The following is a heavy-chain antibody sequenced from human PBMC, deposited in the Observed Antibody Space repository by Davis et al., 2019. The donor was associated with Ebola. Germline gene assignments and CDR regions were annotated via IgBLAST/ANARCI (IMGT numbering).Heavy chain of an antibody. J-gene: IGHJ4*02. CDR1: GFTSGTSG. CDR3: VKDSDTAVATFEF. Sequence: PGGSLRLSCAASGFTSGTSGMHWVRQVAGQGPEWLALMRFDGTNEYYADSVKGRFTISRDNSKNTLYLQMSSLRGEDTALYYCVKDSDTAVATFEFWGQGTLVTVSS. CDR2: MRFDGTNE. D-gene: IGHD5-18*01. V-gene: IGHV3-30*02.